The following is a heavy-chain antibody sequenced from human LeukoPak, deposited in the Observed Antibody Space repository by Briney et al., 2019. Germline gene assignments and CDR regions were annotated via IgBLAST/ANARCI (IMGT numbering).Heavy chain of an antibody. Sequence: GGSLRLSCAASGFTFSSYSMNWVRQAPGKGLEWVSSISSSSSYIYCADSVKGRFTISRDNAKNTLYLQMNSLRAEDTAVYYCAKDRDRLRSTTSFDYWGQGTLVTVSS. CDR3: AKDRDRLRSTTSFDY. J-gene: IGHJ4*02. CDR2: ISSSSSYI. CDR1: GFTFSSYS. D-gene: IGHD4-17*01. V-gene: IGHV3-21*04.